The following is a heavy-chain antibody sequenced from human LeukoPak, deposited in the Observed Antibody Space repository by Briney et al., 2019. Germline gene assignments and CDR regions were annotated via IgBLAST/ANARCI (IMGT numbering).Heavy chain of an antibody. D-gene: IGHD3-10*01. Sequence: PGGSLRLSCAASGFTFSSYAMSWVRQAPGKGLEWVSAISGSGGSTYYADSVKGRFTISRDNSKNTLYLQMNSLRAEDTAAYYCAKAPFITMVRGVISSYFDYWGQGTLVTVSS. V-gene: IGHV3-23*01. CDR3: AKAPFITMVRGVISSYFDY. CDR2: ISGSGGST. J-gene: IGHJ4*02. CDR1: GFTFSSYA.